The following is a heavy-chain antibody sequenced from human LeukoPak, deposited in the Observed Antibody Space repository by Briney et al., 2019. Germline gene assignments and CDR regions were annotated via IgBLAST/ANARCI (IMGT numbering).Heavy chain of an antibody. CDR2: IISSGKTI. D-gene: IGHD1-14*01. Sequence: PGGSLRLSCAVSGFTFSSSGKICVRPAPDKGLEGGSYIISSGKTIYSAQSVQGRFTISRDNSKNSLYLQMSSLKADDTAVYYCARGERMYKGYYYYMDVWGKGTTVTVSS. CDR3: ARGERMYKGYYYYMDV. J-gene: IGHJ6*03. CDR1: GFTFSSSG. V-gene: IGHV3-48*01.